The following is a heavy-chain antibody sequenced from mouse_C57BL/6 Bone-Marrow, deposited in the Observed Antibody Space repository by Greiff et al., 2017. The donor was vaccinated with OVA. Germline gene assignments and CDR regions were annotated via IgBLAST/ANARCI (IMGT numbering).Heavy chain of an antibody. CDR1: GYTFTDYN. V-gene: IGHV1-18*01. D-gene: IGHD2-4*01. J-gene: IGHJ3*01. CDR2: INSNNGGT. Sequence: EVQLVESGPELAKPGASVKIPCKASGYTFTDYNMDWVKQSHGKSLEWIGDINSNNGGTIYNQKFKGKATLTVDKSSSTAYMELRSLPSEDTAVYYCARGGYYDYDGGAWFAYWGQGTMVTVSA. CDR3: ARGGYYDYDGGAWFAY.